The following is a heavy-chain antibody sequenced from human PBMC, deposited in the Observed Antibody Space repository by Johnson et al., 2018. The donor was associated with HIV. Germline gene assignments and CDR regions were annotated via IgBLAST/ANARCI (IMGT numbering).Heavy chain of an antibody. CDR1: GFTFSDYY. V-gene: IGHV3-11*04. CDR3: ARDRVYWDAFVS. J-gene: IGHJ3*02. D-gene: IGHD2-15*01. CDR2: ISSSGTTE. Sequence: QVQLVESGGGVVKPGGSLRLSCAASGFTFSDYYMGWIRQTPGKGLEWVSYISSSGTTEYYAESLKGRFSISRDNAKHTLYLQMNSLGAEDTAVYYCARDRVYWDAFVSWSQETMVTVSS.